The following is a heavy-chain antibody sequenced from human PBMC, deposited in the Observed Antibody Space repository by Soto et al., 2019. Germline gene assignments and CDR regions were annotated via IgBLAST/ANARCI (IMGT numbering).Heavy chain of an antibody. CDR3: AKDFVVGGGTAPFFDY. D-gene: IGHD2-15*01. V-gene: IGHV3-30*18. J-gene: IGHJ4*02. Sequence: SGFTFSSYGMHWVRQAPGKGLEWVAVISYDGSNKYYADSVKGRFTISRDNSKNTLYLQMNSLRAEDTAVYYCAKDFVVGGGTAPFFDYWGQGTLVTVSS. CDR2: ISYDGSNK. CDR1: GFTFSSYG.